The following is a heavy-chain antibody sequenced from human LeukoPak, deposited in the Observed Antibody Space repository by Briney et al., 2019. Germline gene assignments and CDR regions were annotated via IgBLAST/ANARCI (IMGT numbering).Heavy chain of an antibody. D-gene: IGHD5-18*01. J-gene: IGHJ6*03. CDR3: ARGSGYSYVYYYYYYMDV. CDR1: GGSFSGYY. V-gene: IGHV4-34*01. CDR2: INHSGST. Sequence: SETLSLTCAVYGGSFSGYYWSWIRQPLGKGLEWIGEINHSGSTNYNPSLKSRVTISVDTSKNQFSLKLSSVTAADTAVYYCARGSGYSYVYYYYYYMDVWSKGTTVTVSS.